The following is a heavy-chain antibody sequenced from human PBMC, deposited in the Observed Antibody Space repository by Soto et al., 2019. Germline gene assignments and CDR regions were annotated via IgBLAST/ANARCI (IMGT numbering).Heavy chain of an antibody. CDR2: IVVGSGNT. D-gene: IGHD3-3*01. J-gene: IGHJ4*02. CDR3: AAATYYDFWSGYDY. CDR1: GFTFTSSA. Sequence: KISCKASGFTFTSSAMQWVRQARGQRLEWIGWIVVGSGNTNYAQKFQERVTITRDMSTSTAYMELSSLRSEDTAVYYCAAATYYDFWSGYDYWGQGTLVTVSS. V-gene: IGHV1-58*02.